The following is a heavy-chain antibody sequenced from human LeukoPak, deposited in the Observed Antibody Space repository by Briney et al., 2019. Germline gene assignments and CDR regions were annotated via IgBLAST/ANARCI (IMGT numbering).Heavy chain of an antibody. CDR3: ARPSYCVFDNCGYWLDP. CDR2: INPSGDST. V-gene: IGHV1-46*01. Sequence: ASVKVSCKTSGYTFTKYLIHWVRQAPGQGLEWMGTINPSGDSTNYAQRFQGRVTLTEDTSTSTVYMELSSLTSEDTAVYYCARPSYCVFDNCGYWLDPWGPGTLITVYS. J-gene: IGHJ5*02. D-gene: IGHD2-21*01. CDR1: GYTFTKYL.